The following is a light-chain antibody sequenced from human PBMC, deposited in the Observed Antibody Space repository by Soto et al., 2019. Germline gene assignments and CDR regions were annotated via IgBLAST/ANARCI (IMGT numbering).Light chain of an antibody. CDR1: QSVSSSY. CDR2: GTS. CDR3: QQYGRSRLFT. Sequence: EIVLTQSPGTLSLSPGERATLPCRASQSVSSSYLAWYQQKPGQAPRLLIFGTSSRATGIPDRFSGSGSGTDFTLTISRLEPEDFAVYYCQQYGRSRLFTFGPGTKVDIK. V-gene: IGKV3-20*01. J-gene: IGKJ3*01.